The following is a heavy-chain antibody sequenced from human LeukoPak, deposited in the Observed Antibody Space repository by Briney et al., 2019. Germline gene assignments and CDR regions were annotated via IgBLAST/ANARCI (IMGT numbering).Heavy chain of an antibody. J-gene: IGHJ4*02. Sequence: ASVKGSCKASGYTFTGYYMHWVRQAPGQGLEGMGWINPNSGGTNYAQKFQGRVTMTRDTSISTAYMELSRLRSDDTAVYYCARVWINVGATPAIAYWGQGTLVTVSS. CDR3: ARVWINVGATPAIAY. CDR1: GYTFTGYY. D-gene: IGHD1-26*01. V-gene: IGHV1-2*02. CDR2: INPNSGGT.